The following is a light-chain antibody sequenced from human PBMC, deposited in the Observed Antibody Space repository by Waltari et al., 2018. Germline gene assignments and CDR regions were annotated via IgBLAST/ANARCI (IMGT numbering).Light chain of an antibody. Sequence: AIRMTQSPSSFSASTGDRVPLTCRANEGITSYLAWYQQKPGKAPKLLIYAASTLHSGVPSRFSGSGSGTDFTLTISCLQSEDFATYYCQQYFSYPLTFGGGTKVEIK. J-gene: IGKJ4*01. CDR3: QQYFSYPLT. V-gene: IGKV1-8*01. CDR2: AAS. CDR1: EGITSY.